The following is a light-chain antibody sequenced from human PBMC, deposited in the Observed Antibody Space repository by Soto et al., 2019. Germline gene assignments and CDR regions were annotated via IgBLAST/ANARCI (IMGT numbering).Light chain of an antibody. Sequence: EIVLTQSPGTLSLSPGERATLSCRASQNVSSSYLTWYQQKPGQAPRLLIYGASSRATGIPDRFSGSGSGTDVTLTISRLEPEDFSVYYCQQYSSSSYTFGQGTKLEIK. CDR3: QQYSSSSYT. CDR1: QNVSSSY. V-gene: IGKV3-20*01. CDR2: GAS. J-gene: IGKJ2*01.